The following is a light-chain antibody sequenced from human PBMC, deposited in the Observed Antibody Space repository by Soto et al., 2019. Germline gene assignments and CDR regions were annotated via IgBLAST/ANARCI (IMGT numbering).Light chain of an antibody. CDR1: SSDVGSYNL. V-gene: IGLV2-23*01. CDR2: EGS. CDR3: CSYAGSSTFWV. J-gene: IGLJ3*02. Sequence: QSVLTQPASVSGSPGQSITISCTGTSSDVGSYNLVSWYQQHPGKAPKLMIYEGSKRPSGVSNRFSGSKSGNTASLTISGGGGEDEADYYCCSYAGSSTFWVFGGGTNLTVL.